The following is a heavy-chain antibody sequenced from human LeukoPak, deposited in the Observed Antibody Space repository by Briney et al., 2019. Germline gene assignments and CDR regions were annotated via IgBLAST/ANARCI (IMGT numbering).Heavy chain of an antibody. CDR3: ARVGRRFLEWSLDV. V-gene: IGHV1-69*04. Sequence: SAKVSCKASGGTFSSYAISWVRQAPGQGLEWMGRIIPIFGIANYAQKFQGRVTITADKSTSTAYMELSSLRSEDTAVYYCARVGRRFLEWSLDVWGQGTTVTVSS. CDR1: GGTFSSYA. J-gene: IGHJ6*02. D-gene: IGHD3-3*01. CDR2: IIPIFGIA.